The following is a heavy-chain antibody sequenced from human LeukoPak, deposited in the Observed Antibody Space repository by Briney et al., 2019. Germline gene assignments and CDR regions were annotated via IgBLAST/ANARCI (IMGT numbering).Heavy chain of an antibody. Sequence: PGESLKISCKSSGYRFISYWIGWVRQMPGKGPEWMGTIYPGDSNTRYSPSLQGQVTISVDKSIDTAYLQWSSLKASDSAIYYCARRGYCSGNSCYHYDSWGQGTLVTVSS. J-gene: IGHJ4*02. CDR1: GYRFISYW. CDR3: ARRGYCSGNSCYHYDS. V-gene: IGHV5-51*01. D-gene: IGHD2-15*01. CDR2: IYPGDSNT.